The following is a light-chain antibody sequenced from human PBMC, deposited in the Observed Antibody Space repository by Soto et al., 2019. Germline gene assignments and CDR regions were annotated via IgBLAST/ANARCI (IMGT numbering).Light chain of an antibody. CDR3: AAWDDSPNGSV. J-gene: IGLJ1*01. V-gene: IGLV1-44*01. Sequence: QSVLTQPPSASGTPGQTVTVSCSGSSSNIGSYTVNWYQQLPGTAPKLVIYSNHQRPSGVPDRFSGSKSGTSASLAISGLQFEDEADYYWAAWDDSPNGSVFGSGTKLTVL. CDR2: SNH. CDR1: SSNIGSYT.